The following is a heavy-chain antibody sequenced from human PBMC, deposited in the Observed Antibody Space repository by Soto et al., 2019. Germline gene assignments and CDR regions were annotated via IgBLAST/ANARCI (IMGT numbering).Heavy chain of an antibody. D-gene: IGHD2-2*01. CDR1: GGTFSSYA. Sequence: SVKVSCKASGGTFSSYAISWVRQAPGQGLEWMGGIIPIFGTANYAQKFQGRVTITADESTSTAYMELSSLRSEDTAVYYCASVAVPAAMYYYYYGMDVWGQGTTVTVSS. CDR2: IIPIFGTA. CDR3: ASVAVPAAMYYYYYGMDV. J-gene: IGHJ6*02. V-gene: IGHV1-69*13.